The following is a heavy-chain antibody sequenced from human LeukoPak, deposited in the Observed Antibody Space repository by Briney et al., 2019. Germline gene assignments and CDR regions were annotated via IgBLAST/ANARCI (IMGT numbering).Heavy chain of an antibody. D-gene: IGHD3-10*01. Sequence: SETLSLTCAVYGGSFSGYYWSWTRQPPGKGPEWIGEINHSGSTNYNPSLKSRVTISVDTSKNQFSLKLSSVTAADTAVYYCARARGGTMVRGLRWYFDLWGRGTLVTVSS. CDR1: GGSFSGYY. CDR3: ARARGGTMVRGLRWYFDL. J-gene: IGHJ2*01. CDR2: INHSGST. V-gene: IGHV4-34*01.